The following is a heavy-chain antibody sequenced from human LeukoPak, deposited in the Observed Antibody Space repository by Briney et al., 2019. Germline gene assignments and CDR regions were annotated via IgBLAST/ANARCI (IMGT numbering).Heavy chain of an antibody. CDR3: ARDLYSYATGSLFDY. Sequence: PSETLSLTCTVSGGSISSYYWSWIRQPAGKGLEWIGRNYTSGSTNYNPSLKSRVTMSVDTSKNQFSLKLSSVTAADTAVYYCARDLYSYATGSLFDYWGQGTLVTVSS. J-gene: IGHJ4*02. D-gene: IGHD5-18*01. V-gene: IGHV4-4*07. CDR1: GGSISSYY. CDR2: NYTSGST.